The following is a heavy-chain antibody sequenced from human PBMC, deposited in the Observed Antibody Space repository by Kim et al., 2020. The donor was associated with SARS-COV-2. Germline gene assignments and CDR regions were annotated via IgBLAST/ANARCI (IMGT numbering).Heavy chain of an antibody. CDR3: LAVNARCERLF. CDR2: SLGSNGGT. CDR1: GFNFAGNS. D-gene: IGHD2-15*01. Sequence: GGSLRLSCAAAGFNFAGNSMSWVRQAPGKGLEWVASLGSNGGTLYAGSAVGGFFTFTGNSTNTSLWLQIGRLGGDTAGYYCLAVNARCERLFWG. V-gene: IGHV3-23*02. J-gene: IGHJ6*01.